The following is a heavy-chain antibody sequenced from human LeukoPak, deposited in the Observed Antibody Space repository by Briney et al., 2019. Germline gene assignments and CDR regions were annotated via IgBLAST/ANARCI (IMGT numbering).Heavy chain of an antibody. CDR3: AREWEGFGHDAFDI. D-gene: IGHD1-26*01. V-gene: IGHV3-48*03. CDR2: ISSSGSTI. Sequence: QAGGSLRLSCAASGFTFSSYEMSWVRQAPGKGLEWVSYISSSGSTIYYADSVKGRFTISRDNAKNSLYLQMNSLRAEDTAVYYCAREWEGFGHDAFDIWGQGTMVTVSS. CDR1: GFTFSSYE. J-gene: IGHJ3*02.